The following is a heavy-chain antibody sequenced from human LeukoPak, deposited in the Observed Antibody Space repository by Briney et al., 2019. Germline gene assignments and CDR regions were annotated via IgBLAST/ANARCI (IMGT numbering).Heavy chain of an antibody. Sequence: PGESLKISCKGSGYSFTSYWIGWVCQMPGKGLEWVGIIYPGDSGTRYSPSFQGQVTISADKSISTAYLQWSSLKASDTAMYYCARISRWFGELLYPHFDYWGQGTLVTVSS. CDR3: ARISRWFGELLYPHFDY. J-gene: IGHJ4*02. V-gene: IGHV5-51*01. CDR2: IYPGDSGT. D-gene: IGHD3-10*01. CDR1: GYSFTSYW.